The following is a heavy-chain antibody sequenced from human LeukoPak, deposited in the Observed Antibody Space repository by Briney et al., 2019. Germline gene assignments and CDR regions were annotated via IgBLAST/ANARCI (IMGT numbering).Heavy chain of an antibody. CDR2: INHSGST. CDR1: GGSFSGYY. Sequence: SETLSLTCAVYGGSFSGYYWSWIRQPPGKGLEWIGEINHSGSTNYNPSLKSRVTISVDTSKNQFSLKLSSVTAADTAVYYCARSSPFPYDYVWGSYRPYYFDYWGQGTLVTVSS. J-gene: IGHJ4*02. D-gene: IGHD3-16*02. CDR3: ARSSPFPYDYVWGSYRPYYFDY. V-gene: IGHV4-34*01.